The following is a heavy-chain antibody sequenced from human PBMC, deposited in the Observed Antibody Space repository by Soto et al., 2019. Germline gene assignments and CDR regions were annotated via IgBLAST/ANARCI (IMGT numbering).Heavy chain of an antibody. Sequence: PGGSLRLSCAASGFTFSSYAMSWVRQAPGKGLEWVSAISGSGGSTYYADSVKGRFTISRDNSKNTLYLQMNSLRAEDTAVYYCATRPGSMIVNYGMDVWGQGTTVTVSS. CDR3: ATRPGSMIVNYGMDV. J-gene: IGHJ6*02. V-gene: IGHV3-23*01. D-gene: IGHD3-22*01. CDR2: ISGSGGST. CDR1: GFTFSSYA.